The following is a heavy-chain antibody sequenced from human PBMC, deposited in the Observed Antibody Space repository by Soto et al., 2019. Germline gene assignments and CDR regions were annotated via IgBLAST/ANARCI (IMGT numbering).Heavy chain of an antibody. CDR2: IYYSGST. CDR3: ARHVGSSSPGSDYYYYYGMDV. Sequence: SETLSLTCTVSGGSISSSSYYWGWIRQPPGKGLEWIGSIYYSGSTYYNPSLKSRVTISVDTSKNQFSLKLSSVTAADTAVYYCARHVGSSSPGSDYYYYYGMDVWGQWTTVTVSS. CDR1: GGSISSSSYY. J-gene: IGHJ6*02. V-gene: IGHV4-39*01. D-gene: IGHD6-6*01.